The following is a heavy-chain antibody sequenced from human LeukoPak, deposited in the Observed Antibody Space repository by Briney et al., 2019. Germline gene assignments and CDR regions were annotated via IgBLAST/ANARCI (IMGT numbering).Heavy chain of an antibody. Sequence: GGSLRLSCTASGFTFGDYAMSWVRQAPGKWLEWVGFIRSNPYGGTTEYAASVKGRFAISKDESKSIAHLQMNRLKTEDTAVYYCARDRDGYDILTGRYYFYMDVWGKGTTVTISS. D-gene: IGHD3-9*01. V-gene: IGHV3-49*04. CDR3: ARDRDGYDILTGRYYFYMDV. J-gene: IGHJ6*03. CDR2: IRSNPYGGTT. CDR1: GFTFGDYA.